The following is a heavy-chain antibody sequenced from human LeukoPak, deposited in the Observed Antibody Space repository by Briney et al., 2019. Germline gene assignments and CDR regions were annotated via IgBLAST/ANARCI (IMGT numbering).Heavy chain of an antibody. D-gene: IGHD6-19*01. CDR2: IYYSGST. CDR1: GGSISSYY. CDR3: ARGYSSGWYGGLRY. J-gene: IGHJ4*02. V-gene: IGHV4-59*01. Sequence: SETLSLTCTVSGGSISSYYWSWIRQPPGKGLEWIGYIYYSGSTNYNPSLKSRVTISVDTSKNQFSLKLSSVTAADTAVYYCARGYSSGWYGGLRYWGQGTLVTVSS.